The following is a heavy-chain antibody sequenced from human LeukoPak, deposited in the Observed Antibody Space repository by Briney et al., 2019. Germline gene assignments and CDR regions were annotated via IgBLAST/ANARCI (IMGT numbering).Heavy chain of an antibody. V-gene: IGHV3-21*01. CDR1: GFTFSSYS. Sequence: GGSLRLSCAASGFTFSSYSMNWVRQAPGKGLEWVSSISSSSSYIYYADLVKGRFTISRDNAKNSLYLQMNSLRAEDTAVYYCARVQYYDSSGSGCDAFDIWGQGTMVTVSS. J-gene: IGHJ3*02. CDR3: ARVQYYDSSGSGCDAFDI. D-gene: IGHD3-22*01. CDR2: ISSSSSYI.